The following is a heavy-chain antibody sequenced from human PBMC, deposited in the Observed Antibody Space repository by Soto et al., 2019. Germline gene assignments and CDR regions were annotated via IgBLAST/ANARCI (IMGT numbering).Heavy chain of an antibody. CDR3: ASNILDRFYPFDP. CDR1: GYTFTSYD. V-gene: IGHV1-8*01. D-gene: IGHD2-2*03. J-gene: IGHJ5*02. Sequence: GASVKVSCKASGYTFTSYDINWVRQATGQGLEWMGWMNPNSGNTVYAQKFQGRVTMTRNTSISTAYMELSSLRSEDTAVYYCASNILDRFYPFDPWGQGTLVTVSS. CDR2: MNPNSGNT.